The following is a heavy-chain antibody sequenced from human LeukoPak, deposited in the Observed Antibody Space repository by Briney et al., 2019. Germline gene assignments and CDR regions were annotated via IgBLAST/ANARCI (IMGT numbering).Heavy chain of an antibody. CDR1: GCRFNSYW. V-gene: IGHV5-51*01. D-gene: IGHD2-15*01. CDR3: ARSWASGELIWFDP. CDR2: IYPGESDT. J-gene: IGHJ5*02. Sequence: GESLQISFKGSGCRFNSYWIGWGRRMPGKGVGGMGIIYPGESDTRYSPSFEGQVNISDDESIRTAYQTWRSGKASDTAMYYCARSWASGELIWFDPWGQGTLVTVSS.